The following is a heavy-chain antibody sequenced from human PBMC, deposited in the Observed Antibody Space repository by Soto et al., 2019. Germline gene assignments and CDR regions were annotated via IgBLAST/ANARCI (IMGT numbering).Heavy chain of an antibody. CDR1: GFTFSSYA. Sequence: GSLRLSCAASGFTFSSYAMTWVRQAPGKGLEWVSAISGRGSTTYYADSVKGRFTISRDNSKNTLYVQMNSLRAEDTAVYYCAKGFSGTYQDLFDYWGQGTLVTVSS. CDR2: ISGRGSTT. CDR3: AKGFSGTYQDLFDY. V-gene: IGHV3-23*01. D-gene: IGHD1-7*01. J-gene: IGHJ4*02.